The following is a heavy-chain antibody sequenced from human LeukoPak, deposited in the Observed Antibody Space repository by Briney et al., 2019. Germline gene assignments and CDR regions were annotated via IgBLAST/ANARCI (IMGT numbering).Heavy chain of an antibody. CDR1: GFTFSNYA. CDR2: ISGSGDNT. D-gene: IGHD3-10*01. V-gene: IGHV3-23*01. J-gene: IGHJ5*01. CDR3: AKDGRYYFGSGNYPFDS. Sequence: PGGSLRLSCAASGFTFSNYAMSWVRQAPGKGLEWVSAISGSGDNTYYADSVRGRFTISRDNSKDTLYLQMNNLRAVDTAMYYCAKDGRYYFGSGNYPFDSWGQGTRVTVSS.